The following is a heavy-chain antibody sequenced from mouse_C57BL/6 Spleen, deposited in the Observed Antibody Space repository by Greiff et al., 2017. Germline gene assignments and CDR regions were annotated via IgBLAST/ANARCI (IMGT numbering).Heavy chain of an antibody. V-gene: IGHV1-81*01. CDR3: ARNYGSSYPWFAY. D-gene: IGHD1-1*01. CDR2: IYPRSGNT. J-gene: IGHJ3*01. Sequence: VQLQQSGAELARPGASVKLSCKASGYTFTSYGISWVKQRPGQGLEWIGEIYPRSGNTYYNEKFKGKATLTADKSSSTAYMELRSLTSEDSAVYFCARNYGSSYPWFAYWGQGTLVTVSA. CDR1: GYTFTSYG.